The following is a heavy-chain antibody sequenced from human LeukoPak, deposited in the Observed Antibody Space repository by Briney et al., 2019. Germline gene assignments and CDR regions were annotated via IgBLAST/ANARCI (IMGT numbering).Heavy chain of an antibody. CDR3: ARRSVYYFDY. CDR1: GFTFSRHN. D-gene: IGHD2-15*01. Sequence: PGGSLRLSCAVSGFTFSRHNMNWARQAPGKGLEWVALNADSVKGRFTISRDNSKNTLYLQMNSLRAEDTAVYYCARRSVYYFDYWGQGTLVTVSS. V-gene: IGHV3-33*08. J-gene: IGHJ4*02.